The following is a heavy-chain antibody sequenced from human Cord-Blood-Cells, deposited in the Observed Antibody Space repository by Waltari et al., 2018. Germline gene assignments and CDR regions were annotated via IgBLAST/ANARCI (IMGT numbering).Heavy chain of an antibody. J-gene: IGHJ4*02. CDR3: ARRPFWSGYYFDY. CDR1: GGPISSGSYY. V-gene: IGHV4-61*09. CDR2: IYTSGST. D-gene: IGHD3-3*01. Sequence: QVQLQESGPGLVKPSQTLSLTCTVSGGPISSGSYYWGWIRQPAGKGLGWIGYIYTSGSTNYDPSLKSRVTISVDTSKNQFSLKLSSVTAADTAVYYCARRPFWSGYYFDYWGKGTLVTVSS.